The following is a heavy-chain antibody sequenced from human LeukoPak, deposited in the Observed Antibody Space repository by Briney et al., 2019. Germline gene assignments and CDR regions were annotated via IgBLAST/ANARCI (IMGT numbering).Heavy chain of an antibody. CDR2: ISGSGGST. CDR3: ARAALLWFGELPPTQNWFDP. D-gene: IGHD3-10*01. V-gene: IGHV3-23*01. Sequence: PGGSLRLSCAASGFTFSSYAMSWVRQAPGKGLEWVSAISGSGGSTYYADSVKGRFTISRDNAKNSLYLQMNSLRAEDTAVYYCARAALLWFGELPPTQNWFDPWGQGTLVTVSS. CDR1: GFTFSSYA. J-gene: IGHJ5*02.